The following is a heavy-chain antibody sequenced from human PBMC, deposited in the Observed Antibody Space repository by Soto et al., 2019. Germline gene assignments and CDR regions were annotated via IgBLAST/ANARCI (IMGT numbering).Heavy chain of an antibody. CDR1: GGSVNGYY. Sequence: SETLSLTCAVYGGSVNGYYWNWIRQPPGKGLEWIGEINHTGGTHYNPSPKSRVTMSVDTSKNQFSLRLSSVTAADTAIYYCATRITVFGLLIPPFDPWGQGTQVTVSA. CDR3: ATRITVFGLLIPPFDP. J-gene: IGHJ5*02. V-gene: IGHV4-34*01. D-gene: IGHD3-3*01. CDR2: INHTGGT.